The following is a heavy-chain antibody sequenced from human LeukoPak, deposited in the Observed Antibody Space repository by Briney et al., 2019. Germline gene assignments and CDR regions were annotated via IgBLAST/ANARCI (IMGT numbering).Heavy chain of an antibody. CDR1: GGSFSGYY. J-gene: IGHJ6*03. Sequence: SETPSLTCAVYGGSFSGYYWSWIRQPPGKGLEWIGEINHSGSANYNPSLKSRVTISVDTSKNQFSLKLSSVTAADTAVYYCARVGCSGGSCYRLRYYMDVWGKGTTVTVSS. V-gene: IGHV4-34*01. CDR3: ARVGCSGGSCYRLRYYMDV. D-gene: IGHD2-15*01. CDR2: INHSGSA.